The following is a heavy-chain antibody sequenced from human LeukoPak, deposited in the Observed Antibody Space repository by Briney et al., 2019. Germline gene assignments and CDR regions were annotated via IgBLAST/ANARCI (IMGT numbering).Heavy chain of an antibody. CDR1: GFIFSSHG. D-gene: IGHD3-10*01. V-gene: IGHV3-23*01. J-gene: IGHJ6*03. Sequence: GGSLRLSCAASGFIFSSHGMNWVRQAPGKGLEWVSGISPSGDITYYADSVKGRFTISRDNSKNTVYLQMDSLRAEDTAVYYCARSSITMVRGVIKSTTSWYHYYNMDVWGKGTTVTVSS. CDR3: ARSSITMVRGVIKSTTSWYHYYNMDV. CDR2: ISPSGDIT.